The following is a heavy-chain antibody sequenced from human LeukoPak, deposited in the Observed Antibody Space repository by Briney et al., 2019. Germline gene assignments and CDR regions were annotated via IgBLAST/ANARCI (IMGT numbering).Heavy chain of an antibody. CDR2: IWFDGTKK. D-gene: IGHD3-10*01. CDR3: AREEATTVRGVSDY. CDR1: GFTFSIYG. J-gene: IGHJ4*02. Sequence: GKSLRLSCAASGFTFSIYGMHWVRQAPGKGLEWVALIWFDGTKKYYADSVKGRFTISRDNSKKTLYLQMNSLRAEDTALYYCAREEATTVRGVSDYWGQGTLVTVSS. V-gene: IGHV3-33*01.